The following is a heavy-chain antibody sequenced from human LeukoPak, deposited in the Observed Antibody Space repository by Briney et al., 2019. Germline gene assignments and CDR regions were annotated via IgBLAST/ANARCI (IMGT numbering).Heavy chain of an antibody. CDR3: ARGRITMVRGVIPRLDY. D-gene: IGHD3-10*01. V-gene: IGHV1-2*02. CDR2: INPNSGGT. CDR1: GYTFTGYY. J-gene: IGHJ4*02. Sequence: ASVKVSCKASGYTFTGYYMHWVRQAPGQGLEWMGWINPNSGGTNYAQKFQGRVTMTRDTSISTAYMELSRLRSDDTAVYYCARGRITMVRGVIPRLDYWGQGTLVTVSS.